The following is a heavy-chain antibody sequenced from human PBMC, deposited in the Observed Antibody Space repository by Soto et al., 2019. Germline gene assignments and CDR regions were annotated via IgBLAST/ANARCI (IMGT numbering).Heavy chain of an antibody. CDR3: AKRRYYYDSSGYYYYYYGMDV. D-gene: IGHD3-22*01. V-gene: IGHV3-30*18. CDR2: ISYDGSNK. CDR1: GFTFSSYG. Sequence: GGSLRLSCAASGFTFSSYGMHWVRQAPGKGLEWVAVISYDGSNKYYADSVKGRFTISRDNSKNTLYLQMNSLRAEDTAVYYCAKRRYYYDSSGYYYYYYGMDVWGQGTTVTVSS. J-gene: IGHJ6*02.